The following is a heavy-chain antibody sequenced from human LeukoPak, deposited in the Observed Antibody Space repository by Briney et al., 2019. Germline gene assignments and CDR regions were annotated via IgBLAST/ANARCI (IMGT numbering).Heavy chain of an antibody. V-gene: IGHV4-39*07. D-gene: IGHD3-3*01. CDR2: IFYSGST. Sequence: SETLSLTCSVSGDSISSGTYFWGWIRQPPGKGLEWIGNIFYSGSTYFHPSLKSRVTISVDTPKNQFSLRLRSVTAADTAVYYCARSTYYDFWSGFHFYFDYWGQGTLVTVSS. CDR1: GDSISSGTYF. J-gene: IGHJ4*02. CDR3: ARSTYYDFWSGFHFYFDY.